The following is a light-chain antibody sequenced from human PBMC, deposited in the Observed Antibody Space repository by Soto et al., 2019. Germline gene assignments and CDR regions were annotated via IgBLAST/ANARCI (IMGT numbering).Light chain of an antibody. J-gene: IGKJ1*01. CDR2: CAS. V-gene: IGKV3-15*01. CDR3: QQYNNWPPWT. CDR1: QSVSNN. Sequence: EIVMTQSPATLSVSPGESATLSCRASQSVSNNLAWYQQKPGQDPRLLIYCASTRATGMPARFSGSGSGTEFTLTISSLQSEDFAVYYCQQYNNWPPWTFGQGTKVEIK.